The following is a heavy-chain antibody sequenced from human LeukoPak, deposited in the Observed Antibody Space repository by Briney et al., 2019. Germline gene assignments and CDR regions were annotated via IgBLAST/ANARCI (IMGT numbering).Heavy chain of an antibody. D-gene: IGHD3-16*02. CDR3: AKDNSYVWGSYRYTERLPDY. CDR1: GFTFSSYS. J-gene: IGHJ4*02. CDR2: ISGSGGST. V-gene: IGHV3-23*01. Sequence: PGGSLRLSCAASGFTFSSYSMNWVRQAPGKGLEWVSAISGSGGSTYYADSVKGRFTISRDNSKNTLYLQMNSLRAEDTAVYYCAKDNSYVWGSYRYTERLPDYWGQGTLVTVSS.